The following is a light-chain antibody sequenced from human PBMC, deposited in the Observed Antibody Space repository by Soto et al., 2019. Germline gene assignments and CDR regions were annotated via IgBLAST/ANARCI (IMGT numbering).Light chain of an antibody. CDR1: QSVSNN. Sequence: EIVLTHAPGTLSLSPGERATLSYIASQSVSNNYLAWYQQKPGQTPRLLIYGASIRATAFPARFSGSGSGTEFTLTISSLQSEDFAVYSCQHYNDWPLTFGGGTKVDIK. CDR2: GAS. V-gene: IGKV3-15*01. CDR3: QHYNDWPLT. J-gene: IGKJ4*01.